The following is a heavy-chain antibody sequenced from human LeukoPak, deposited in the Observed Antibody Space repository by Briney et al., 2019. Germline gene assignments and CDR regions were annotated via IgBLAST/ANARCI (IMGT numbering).Heavy chain of an antibody. CDR2: ISTDGGRT. CDR3: AKWKYSNSGIDDY. J-gene: IGHJ4*02. D-gene: IGHD6-6*01. V-gene: IGHV3-74*01. CDR1: GFTFTDYW. Sequence: PGGSLRLSCAASGFTFTDYWMHWVRQRPGEGLVWVSHISTDGGRTNYADSVKGRFTISRDNSKNMLYLQMNSLRAEDTAVYYCAKWKYSNSGIDDYWGQGTLVTVSS.